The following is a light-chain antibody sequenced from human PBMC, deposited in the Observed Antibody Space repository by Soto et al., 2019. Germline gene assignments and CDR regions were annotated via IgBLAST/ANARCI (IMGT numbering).Light chain of an antibody. CDR1: QSVSSSS. J-gene: IGKJ1*01. Sequence: EIVLTQSPGTLSLSPGERATLSCRASQSVSSSSLAWYQQKPGQAPRLLIYGASTRATGIPDRFSGSGSGTDFTLTISRLEPEDFAVYYCQLYGTSPTTYGLGTKVEIK. V-gene: IGKV3-20*01. CDR2: GAS. CDR3: QLYGTSPTT.